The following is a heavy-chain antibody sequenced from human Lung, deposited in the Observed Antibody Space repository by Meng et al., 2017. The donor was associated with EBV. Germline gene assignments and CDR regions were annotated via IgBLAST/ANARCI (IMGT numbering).Heavy chain of an antibody. D-gene: IGHD2-8*01. Sequence: AEVKKPGASVKVSCKDSGYTFTSYAMHWVRQAPGQRLEWMGWINAVNGNTKYSQKFQGRVTITRDTSASTAYMELSSLRSEDTAVYYCARGEGYCTNGVCSPGYWGQGSLVTVSS. V-gene: IGHV1-3*01. J-gene: IGHJ4*02. CDR3: ARGEGYCTNGVCSPGY. CDR1: GYTFTSYA. CDR2: INAVNGNT.